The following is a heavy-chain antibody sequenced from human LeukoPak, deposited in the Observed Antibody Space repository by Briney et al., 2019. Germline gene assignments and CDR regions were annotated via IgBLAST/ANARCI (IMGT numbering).Heavy chain of an antibody. D-gene: IGHD3-10*01. J-gene: IGHJ6*02. V-gene: IGHV3-48*01. CDR2: ISSSAATI. CDR3: ARGGRGDYGSGSYYNYGMDV. Sequence: GGSLRLSCAASGFTFSGYSLSWVRQAPGKGLEWVSYISSSAATIYYADSVKGRFTISRDSAKNSLYLQMNSLRVEDAALYYCARGGRGDYGSGSYYNYGMDVWGQGTTVTVSS. CDR1: GFTFSGYS.